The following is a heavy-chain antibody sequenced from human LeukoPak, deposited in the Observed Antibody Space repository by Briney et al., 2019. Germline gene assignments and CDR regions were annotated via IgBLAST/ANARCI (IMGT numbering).Heavy chain of an antibody. J-gene: IGHJ4*02. V-gene: IGHV3-23*01. Sequence: GGSLRLSCAASGFTFSSYAMSGVRQAPGKGLEWVSAISGSGGSTYYADSVKGRFTISRDNSKNTLYLQMNSLRAEDTAVYYCAKKSWGSSWFFDYWGQGTLVTVSS. CDR2: ISGSGGST. D-gene: IGHD6-13*01. CDR1: GFTFSSYA. CDR3: AKKSWGSSWFFDY.